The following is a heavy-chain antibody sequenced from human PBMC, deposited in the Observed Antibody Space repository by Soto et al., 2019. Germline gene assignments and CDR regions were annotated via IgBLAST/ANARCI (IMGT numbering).Heavy chain of an antibody. Sequence: QVQLQETGPGLVKPSQTLSLTCTVSGGSISSGDYYWSWIRQPPGKGLEWIGYIYYSGSTYYNPSLKSRVTISVDTSKNQFSLKLSSVTAADTAVYYCARYSSSSGFHFDYWGQGTLVTVSS. CDR1: GGSISSGDYY. CDR2: IYYSGST. D-gene: IGHD6-6*01. J-gene: IGHJ4*02. V-gene: IGHV4-30-4*01. CDR3: ARYSSSSGFHFDY.